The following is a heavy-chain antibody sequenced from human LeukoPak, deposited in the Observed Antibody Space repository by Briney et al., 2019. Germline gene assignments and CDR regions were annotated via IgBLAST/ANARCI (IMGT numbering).Heavy chain of an antibody. V-gene: IGHV3-30-3*01. D-gene: IGHD3-22*01. CDR1: GFTFDDYA. CDR2: ISYDGSNK. J-gene: IGHJ4*02. CDR3: AREAYYYDSSGTSNFDY. Sequence: PGGSLRLSCAASGFTFDDYAMHWVRQAPGKGLEWVAVISYDGSNKYYADSVKGRFTISRDNSKNTLYLQMNSLRAEDTAVYYCAREAYYYDSSGTSNFDYWGQGTLVTVSS.